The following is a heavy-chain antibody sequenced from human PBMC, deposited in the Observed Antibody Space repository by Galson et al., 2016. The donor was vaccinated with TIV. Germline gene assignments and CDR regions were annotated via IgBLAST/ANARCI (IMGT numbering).Heavy chain of an antibody. CDR1: GYSFLSYG. D-gene: IGHD2-2*01. CDR2: ISAYNGDI. CDR3: ATELYCSSISCYYYYGLDV. J-gene: IGHJ6*02. V-gene: IGHV1-18*04. Sequence: SVKVSCKASGYSFLSYGMTWVRQAPGRGLEWLGWISAYNGDIKSARKFQGRVTMTTDTSTNTAYMELRCLGSDDTAVYYCATELYCSSISCYYYYGLDVWGHGTTATVSS.